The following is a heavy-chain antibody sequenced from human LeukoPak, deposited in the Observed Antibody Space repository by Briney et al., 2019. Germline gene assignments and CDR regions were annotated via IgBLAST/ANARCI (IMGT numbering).Heavy chain of an antibody. CDR2: ISSNGGST. D-gene: IGHD3-3*01. J-gene: IGHJ4*02. Sequence: GGSLRLSCAASGFTFSSYAMHWVRQAPGKGLEYVSAISSNGGSTYYANSVKGRFTISRDNSKNTLYLQMGSLRAEDMAVYYCARDSRHYDFWSGSDYWGQGTLVTVSS. V-gene: IGHV3-64*01. CDR3: ARDSRHYDFWSGSDY. CDR1: GFTFSSYA.